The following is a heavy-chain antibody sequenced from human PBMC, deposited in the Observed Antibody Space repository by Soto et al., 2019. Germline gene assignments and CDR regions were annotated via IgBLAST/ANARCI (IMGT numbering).Heavy chain of an antibody. Sequence: EVNLLESGGGLVQPGGSLRLSCAASGFTFSSYSMSWVRQAPGKGLEWVSHITASRGTTYYADSVKGRFTISRDSSRNTLYLQMNSLRAEDTALYFCAKCLQVNWNYDAFHIWGLGTMVTVSS. CDR2: ITASRGTT. CDR1: GFTFSSYS. J-gene: IGHJ3*02. CDR3: AKCLQVNWNYDAFHI. D-gene: IGHD1-7*01. V-gene: IGHV3-23*01.